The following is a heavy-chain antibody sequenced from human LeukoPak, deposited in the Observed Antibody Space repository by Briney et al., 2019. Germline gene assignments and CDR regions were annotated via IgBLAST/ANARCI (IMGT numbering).Heavy chain of an antibody. CDR1: GYTFTSYA. V-gene: IGHV1-3*01. D-gene: IGHD1-1*01. J-gene: IGHJ6*03. CDR2: INVGNGNT. Sequence: ASVKVSCKASGYTFTSYAMHWVRQAPGQRLEWMGWINVGNGNTKYSQKFQDRVTITRYTSASTAYMELRSLRSDDTAVYYCARVLEITNYYYYMDVWGKGTTVTVSS. CDR3: ARVLEITNYYYYMDV.